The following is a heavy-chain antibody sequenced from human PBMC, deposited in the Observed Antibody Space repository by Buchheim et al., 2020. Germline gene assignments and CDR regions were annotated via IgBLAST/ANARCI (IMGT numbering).Heavy chain of an antibody. CDR2: INSDGSST. CDR3: ARDPTGAYNYGMDV. CDR1: GFTFSSYW. Sequence: EVQLVESGGGLVQPGGSLRLSCAASGFTFSSYWMHWVRQAPGKGLVWVSRINSDGSSTNYADSVKGRCTISRENAKKTLYLQVNSLRADDTAVYYCARDPTGAYNYGMDVWGQGTT. V-gene: IGHV3-74*01. J-gene: IGHJ6*02.